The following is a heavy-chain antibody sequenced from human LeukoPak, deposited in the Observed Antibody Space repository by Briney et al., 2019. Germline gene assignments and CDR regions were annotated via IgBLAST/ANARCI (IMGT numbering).Heavy chain of an antibody. CDR1: GYTFTGYY. J-gene: IGHJ6*03. CDR2: TNPNSGGT. Sequence: ASVKVSCKASGYTFTGYYMHWVRQAPGQGLEWMGWTNPNSGGTNYAQKFQGRVTMTRDTSISTAYMELSRLRSDDTAVYYCARGGVLRYFDWDYYMDVRGKGTTVTISS. V-gene: IGHV1-2*02. CDR3: ARGGVLRYFDWDYYMDV. D-gene: IGHD3-9*01.